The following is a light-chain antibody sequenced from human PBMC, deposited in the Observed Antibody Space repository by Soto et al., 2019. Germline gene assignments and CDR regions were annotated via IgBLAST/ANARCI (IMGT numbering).Light chain of an antibody. Sequence: IHLTQSPSTVSAFVGDSVTFSCRASQPVNTFLAWYQQKPGGATKAVIFDASSLRSGVPSRFSGSGFGTEFTLSITSLQPDDFATYYCQQYKNYSYSFGHGTKLEIK. CDR1: QPVNTF. CDR2: DAS. J-gene: IGKJ2*03. CDR3: QQYKNYSYS. V-gene: IGKV1-5*01.